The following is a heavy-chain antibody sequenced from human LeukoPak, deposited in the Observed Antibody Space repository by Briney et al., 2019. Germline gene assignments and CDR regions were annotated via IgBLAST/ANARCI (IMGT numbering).Heavy chain of an antibody. D-gene: IGHD3-22*01. V-gene: IGHV3-33*01. J-gene: IGHJ4*02. CDR1: GFTFSSYG. CDR3: VRDQVVPGF. Sequence: PGRSLRLSCVASGFTFSSYGMHWVRQAPGKGLEWVAVIWFDGGNKYYADSVKGRFTISRDNSKNTLYLQMNSLRAEDTAVYYCVRDQVVPGFCGQGTLVTVSS. CDR2: IWFDGGNK.